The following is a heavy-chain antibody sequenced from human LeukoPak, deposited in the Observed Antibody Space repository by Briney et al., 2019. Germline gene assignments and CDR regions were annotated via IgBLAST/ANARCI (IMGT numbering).Heavy chain of an antibody. Sequence: GGSLRLSCAASGFTVSRNYMSWVRQAPGNGLEWVSVIYSGGSTYYADSVKGRFTISRDNSKNTLYLQMNSLRAEDTAVYYCARECGIAVAGTRSGLPRYYYYGMDVWGQGTTVTVSS. CDR2: IYSGGST. J-gene: IGHJ6*02. CDR3: ARECGIAVAGTRSGLPRYYYYGMDV. CDR1: GFTVSRNY. V-gene: IGHV3-66*01. D-gene: IGHD6-19*01.